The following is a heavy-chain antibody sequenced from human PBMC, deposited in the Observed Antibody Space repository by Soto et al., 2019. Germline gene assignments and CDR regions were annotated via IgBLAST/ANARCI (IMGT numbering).Heavy chain of an antibody. Sequence: SETLSLTCTVSGGSISSSSYYWGWIRQPPGKGLEWIGSIYYSGSTYYNPSLKSRVTISVDTSKNQFSLKLSSVTAADTAVYYCARLVGRGEYYYDSSGLIVDYWGQGTLVTVSS. CDR1: GGSISSSSYY. D-gene: IGHD3-22*01. J-gene: IGHJ4*02. CDR2: IYYSGST. CDR3: ARLVGRGEYYYDSSGLIVDY. V-gene: IGHV4-39*01.